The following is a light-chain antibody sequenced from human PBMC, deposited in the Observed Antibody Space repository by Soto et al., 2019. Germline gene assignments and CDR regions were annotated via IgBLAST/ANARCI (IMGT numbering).Light chain of an antibody. V-gene: IGKV1-33*01. CDR3: HVYDYISAGFT. Sequence: DIQMTQSPSSLSASIGDRVTITCQASQDIRQYLNWYQQKPGKAPKLLIYDASRFETGVPSRFSGSGSGTDFTFTVSSLQPEDIATYYCHVYDYISAGFTFGPGTKVDLK. J-gene: IGKJ3*01. CDR2: DAS. CDR1: QDIRQY.